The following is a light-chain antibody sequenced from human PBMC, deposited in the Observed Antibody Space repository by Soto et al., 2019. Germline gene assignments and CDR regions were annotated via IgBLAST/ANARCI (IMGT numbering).Light chain of an antibody. CDR1: SFNIGSNY. Sequence: QSVLTQPPSASGTPGQTVTISCSGSSFNIGSNYVYWYQQLPGTAPKLLIFGNHQRPSGVPDRFSGSKSGTSASLAISGLRSEDEVDYYCAAWDDRLNGVVFGGGTKVTVL. CDR3: AAWDDRLNGVV. J-gene: IGLJ2*01. V-gene: IGLV1-47*02. CDR2: GNH.